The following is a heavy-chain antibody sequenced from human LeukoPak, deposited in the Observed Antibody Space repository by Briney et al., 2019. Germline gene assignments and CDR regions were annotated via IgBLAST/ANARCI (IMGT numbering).Heavy chain of an antibody. CDR3: ARYCSSTNCYKGGFDP. V-gene: IGHV4-31*03. CDR1: XXXXXSGGYY. J-gene: IGHJ5*02. Sequence: PSQTLSXTCXXXXXXXXSGGYYWSWIRQHPGKGLEWIGYIYYSGSTYSNPSLKSRVTISVDTSKNQFSLNLSSVTAADTAVYYCARYCSSTNCYKGGFDPWGRGTLVTVSS. CDR2: IYYSGST. D-gene: IGHD2-2*02.